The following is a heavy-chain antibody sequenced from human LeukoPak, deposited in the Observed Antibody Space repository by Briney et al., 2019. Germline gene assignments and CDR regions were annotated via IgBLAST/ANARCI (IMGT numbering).Heavy chain of an antibody. CDR1: GFTFSSYA. J-gene: IGHJ3*02. CDR2: ISGSGGST. CDR3: AKGWLQQLDAFDI. D-gene: IGHD6-13*01. V-gene: IGHV3-23*01. Sequence: GGSLRLSCAASGFTFSSYAMSWVRPAPGKGLEWVSAISGSGGSTYYADSVKGRFTIARDNSKNTLYLQMNSLRAEDTAVYYCAKGWLQQLDAFDIWGQGTMVTVSS.